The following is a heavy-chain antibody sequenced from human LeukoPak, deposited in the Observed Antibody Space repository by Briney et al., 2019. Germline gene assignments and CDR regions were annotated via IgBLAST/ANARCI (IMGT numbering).Heavy chain of an antibody. CDR3: AKGRYYITGASGY. V-gene: IGHV3-23*01. CDR1: GFTFSSYA. D-gene: IGHD1-20*01. J-gene: IGHJ4*02. Sequence: GGSLRLSCAASGFTFSSYAMNWVRQAPGKGLEWVSGISGSGDSTYYADSVKGRFTISRDNSTNTLYLQMNSLRAEDTALYYCAKGRYYITGASGYWGQGTLVTVSS. CDR2: ISGSGDST.